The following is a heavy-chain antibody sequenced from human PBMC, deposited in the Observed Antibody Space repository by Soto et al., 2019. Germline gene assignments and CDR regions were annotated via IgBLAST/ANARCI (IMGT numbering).Heavy chain of an antibody. Sequence: QMQLVQSGPEVKKPGTSVKVSCKASGFTFTSSAMQWVRQARGQRLEWIGWIVVGSGHTNYAQKFQERVTITRDMSTSIAYRELSSLRSEDTAVYYCAADSRYCSGGNCEDYWGQGTLVTVSS. V-gene: IGHV1-58*02. J-gene: IGHJ4*02. CDR3: AADSRYCSGGNCEDY. D-gene: IGHD2-15*01. CDR1: GFTFTSSA. CDR2: IVVGSGHT.